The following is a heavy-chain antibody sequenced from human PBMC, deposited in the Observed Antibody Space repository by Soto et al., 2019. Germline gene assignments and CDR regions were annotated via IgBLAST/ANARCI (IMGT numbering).Heavy chain of an antibody. CDR3: VRERAPFDAFDI. J-gene: IGHJ3*02. V-gene: IGHV3-33*01. CDR1: GLTFSCCG. CDR2: IWSNGRNT. Sequence: GGSLRLSCGASGLTFSCCGMHWVRQAPGKGLEWVAVIWSNGRNTYYADSVRGRFTFSRDNSKNILYLQMNSLRADDTAIYYCVRERAPFDAFDIWGQGTMVTVSS.